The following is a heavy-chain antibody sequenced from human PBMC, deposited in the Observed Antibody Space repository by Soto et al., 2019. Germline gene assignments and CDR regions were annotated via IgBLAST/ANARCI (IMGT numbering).Heavy chain of an antibody. J-gene: IGHJ4*02. Sequence: SETLSLTCTVSGGSISSGDYYCSWIRQHPGKGLEWIGCIYYSGNTYYNPSLRSRVTISVDTSKNQFSLNLSSVTAVDTAVYYCARLDMSGYFDYWGQGTLVTVS. CDR1: GGSISSGDYY. V-gene: IGHV4-39*01. D-gene: IGHD5-12*01. CDR3: ARLDMSGYFDY. CDR2: IYYSGNT.